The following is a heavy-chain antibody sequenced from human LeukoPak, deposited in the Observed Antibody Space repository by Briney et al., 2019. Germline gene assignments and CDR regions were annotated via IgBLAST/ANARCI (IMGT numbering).Heavy chain of an antibody. CDR2: INPNSGGT. V-gene: IGHV1-2*02. CDR1: GYSFTGHY. J-gene: IGHJ6*03. CDR3: ASTVRRGSSWGHYYYMDV. Sequence: ASVKVSCKASGYSFTGHYMHWVRQAPGQGLEWMGWINPNSGGTNYAQKFQGRVTMTRDTSISTAYMELSRLRSDDTAVYYCASTVRRGSSWGHYYYMDVWGKGTTVTISS. D-gene: IGHD6-13*01.